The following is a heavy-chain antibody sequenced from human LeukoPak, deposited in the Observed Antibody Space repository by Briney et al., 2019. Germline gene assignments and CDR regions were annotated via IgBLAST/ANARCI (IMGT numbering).Heavy chain of an antibody. D-gene: IGHD3-3*01. CDR1: GYTSTSYG. V-gene: IGHV1-18*01. J-gene: IGHJ4*02. Sequence: ASVKVSCKASGYTSTSYGISWVRQAPGQGLEWMGWISAYNGNTNYAQKLQGRVTMTTDTSTSTAYMELRSLRSDDTAVYYCARVHYDFWSGYYIPPDYWGQGTLVTVSS. CDR3: ARVHYDFWSGYYIPPDY. CDR2: ISAYNGNT.